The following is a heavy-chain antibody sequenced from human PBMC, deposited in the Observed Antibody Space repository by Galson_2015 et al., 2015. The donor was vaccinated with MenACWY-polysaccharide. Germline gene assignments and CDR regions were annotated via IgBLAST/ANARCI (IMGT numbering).Heavy chain of an antibody. CDR3: ARLSATGTVTFDY. J-gene: IGHJ4*02. D-gene: IGHD4-17*01. CDR2: IYPADSDT. CDR1: GYSFTSNW. V-gene: IGHV5-51*03. Sequence: QSGAEVKKPRESLKISCTGSGYSFTSNWIGWVRQMPGKGLEWMGIIYPADSDTRYSPSFQGQVTISADKSISTAYLQWSSLKASDTAVYYCARLSATGTVTFDYWGQGTLVTVSS.